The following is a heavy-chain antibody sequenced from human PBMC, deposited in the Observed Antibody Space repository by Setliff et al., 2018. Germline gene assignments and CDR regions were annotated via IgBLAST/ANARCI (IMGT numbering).Heavy chain of an antibody. CDR2: IYSSGNI. D-gene: IGHD2-21*02. J-gene: IGHJ4*02. CDR3: ARGFDVCGGGACYTDGPYYFDY. V-gene: IGHV4-59*12. Sequence: SETLSLTCSVSGGSISSSYWTWIRQPPGKGLEWIGYIYSSGNIKYNPSLKSRVTISLDTSKNQFSLKLSSVAAADTAVYYCARGFDVCGGGACYTDGPYYFDYWGLGTLVTVSS. CDR1: GGSISSSY.